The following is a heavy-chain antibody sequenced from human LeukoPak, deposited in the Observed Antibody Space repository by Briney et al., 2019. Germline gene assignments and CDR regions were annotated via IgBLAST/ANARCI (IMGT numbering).Heavy chain of an antibody. CDR1: RGSISSYY. CDR3: ARDGGYDRPGIDY. V-gene: IGHV4-59*01. J-gene: IGHJ4*02. Sequence: PSETLSLTCTVSRGSISSYYWSWIRQSPGKGLEWIGYVSDRGGPNYHPSLKSRVTISVDTSKNQFSLKLRSVTAADTAVYYCARDGGYDRPGIDYWGQGTLVTVSS. CDR2: VSDRGGP. D-gene: IGHD5-12*01.